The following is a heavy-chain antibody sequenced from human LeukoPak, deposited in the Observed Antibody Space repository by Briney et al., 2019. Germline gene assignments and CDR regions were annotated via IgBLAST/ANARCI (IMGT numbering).Heavy chain of an antibody. J-gene: IGHJ4*02. CDR3: AKDWYITGTTLLFDY. V-gene: IGHV3-23*01. CDR2: ISGSGGST. Sequence: GGSLRLSCAASGFTFSSYAMSWVRQAPGKGLEWVSAISGSGGSTYYADSVKGRFTISRDNSKNTLYLQMHSLRAEDTAVYYCAKDWYITGTTLLFDYWGQGTLVTVSS. CDR1: GFTFSSYA. D-gene: IGHD1-20*01.